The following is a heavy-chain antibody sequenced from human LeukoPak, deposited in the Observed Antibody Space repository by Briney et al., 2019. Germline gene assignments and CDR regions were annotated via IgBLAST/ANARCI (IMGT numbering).Heavy chain of an antibody. CDR2: INPNSGGT. CDR3: AREGLSSSSSYYYYMDV. D-gene: IGHD6-6*01. CDR1: GYTFTGYY. V-gene: IGHV1-2*02. J-gene: IGHJ6*03. Sequence: GASVKVSCKASGYTFTGYYMHWVRQAPGQGLEWMGWINPNSGGTNYAQKFQGRVTMTRDTSISTAYMELSRLRSDDTAVYYCAREGLSSSSSYYYYMDVWGKGTTVTVSS.